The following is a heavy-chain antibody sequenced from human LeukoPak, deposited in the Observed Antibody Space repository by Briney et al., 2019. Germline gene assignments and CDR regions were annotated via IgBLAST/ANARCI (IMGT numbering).Heavy chain of an antibody. D-gene: IGHD6-19*01. Sequence: GGSLRLSCAASGFTVNDYYMRWIRQAPGKGLEWVSDIGSSENIISYANSVKGRLAISRDIAKNTLYLQMNSLRAEDTAVYYCAREAVAGAFDSWGQGTLVTVSS. CDR1: GFTVNDYY. CDR2: IGSSENII. J-gene: IGHJ4*02. V-gene: IGHV3-11*01. CDR3: AREAVAGAFDS.